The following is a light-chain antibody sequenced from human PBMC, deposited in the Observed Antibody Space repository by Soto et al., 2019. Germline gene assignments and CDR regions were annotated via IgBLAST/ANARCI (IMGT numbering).Light chain of an antibody. CDR3: QSYDISLHNYV. J-gene: IGLJ1*01. CDR1: TSNIGAPYD. Sequence: QSVLTQPPSVSGAPGQRVSISCTGSTSNIGAPYDVHWYQHLPGTAPKLLIYGDNNRPSGVSDRFSGSKSGTSASLAITRLQAEDEADYYCQSYDISLHNYVFGTGTQLTVL. V-gene: IGLV1-40*01. CDR2: GDN.